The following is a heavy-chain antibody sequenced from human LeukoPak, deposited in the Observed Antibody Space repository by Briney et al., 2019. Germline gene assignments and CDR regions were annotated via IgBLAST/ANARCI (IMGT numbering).Heavy chain of an antibody. J-gene: IGHJ4*02. V-gene: IGHV4-61*02. Sequence: PSETLSLTCTVSGGSISSGSYYWSWIRQPAGKGLEWIGRIYTSGSTNYNPSLKSRVTISVDTSKNQFSLELSSVTAADTAVYYCARGLAQFDYWGQGTLVTVSS. CDR3: ARGLAQFDY. CDR2: IYTSGST. CDR1: GGSISSGSYY.